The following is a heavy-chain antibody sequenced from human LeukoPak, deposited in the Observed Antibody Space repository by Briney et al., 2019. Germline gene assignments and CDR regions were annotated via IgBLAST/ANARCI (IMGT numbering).Heavy chain of an antibody. CDR3: ARDFYYDSSGYGY. CDR2: IYNGGST. V-gene: IGHV3-53*01. J-gene: IGHJ4*02. CDR1: GFTVSSNY. Sequence: GGSLRLSCAASGFTVSSNYMSWVRQAPGKGLEWVSVIYNGGSTYYADSVKGRFTISRDNSKNTLYLQMNSLRAEDTAVYYCARDFYYDSSGYGYWGQGTLVTVPS. D-gene: IGHD3-22*01.